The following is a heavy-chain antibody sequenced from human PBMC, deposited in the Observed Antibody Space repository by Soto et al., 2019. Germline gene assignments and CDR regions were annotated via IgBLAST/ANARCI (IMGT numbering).Heavy chain of an antibody. CDR1: GFTFSSYA. CDR2: ISYDGINK. D-gene: IGHD2-2*01. J-gene: IGHJ4*02. CDR3: GRCTSTSCHLGSDY. V-gene: IGHV3-30-3*01. Sequence: QVQLVESGGGVVQPGRSLRLSCAASGFTFSSYAMHWVRQAPGKGLEWVAVISYDGINKYYADSVRGRFTISRDSSTNTLYLQMNSLRAADTAVYYCGRCTSTSCHLGSDYWGQGTLVTVSS.